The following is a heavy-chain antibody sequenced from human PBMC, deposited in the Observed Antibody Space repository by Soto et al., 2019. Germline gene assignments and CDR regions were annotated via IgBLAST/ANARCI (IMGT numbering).Heavy chain of an antibody. J-gene: IGHJ5*02. CDR3: ARADPLMNWLDP. V-gene: IGHV4-59*01. CDR1: GGSISSYY. Sequence: SETLSLTCTVSGGSISSYYWSWIRQPPGKGLEWIGYIYYSGSTNYNPSLKSRVTISVDTSKNQFSLKLSSVTAADTAVYYCARADPLMNWLDPWGQGTLVTFSS. CDR2: IYYSGST.